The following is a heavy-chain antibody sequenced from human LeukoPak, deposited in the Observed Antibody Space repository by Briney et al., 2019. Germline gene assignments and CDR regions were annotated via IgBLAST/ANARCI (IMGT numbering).Heavy chain of an antibody. V-gene: IGHV3-53*01. CDR1: GFTVSSNY. D-gene: IGHD1-26*01. J-gene: IGHJ6*02. CDR2: IYSGGST. CDR3: AREKVGAVYYYSMDV. Sequence: GGSLRLSCAASGFTVSSNYMSWVRQAPGKGLEWVSVIYSGGSTYYADSVKGRFTISRDNSKNTLYLQMNSLRAEDTAVYYCAREKVGAVYYYSMDVWGQGTTVTVSS.